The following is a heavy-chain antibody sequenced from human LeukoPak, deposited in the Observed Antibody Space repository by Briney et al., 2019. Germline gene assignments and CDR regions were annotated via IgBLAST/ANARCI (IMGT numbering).Heavy chain of an antibody. CDR2: ISSRSNYI. CDR1: GFIFSDYS. D-gene: IGHD6-13*01. Sequence: GGSLRVSCAASGFIFSDYSMNWVRQAPGKGLEWVSSISSRSNYIKYADSVKGRFTISRDNAKNSLYLQMNSLRAEDTAVYFCAKDGGLAAAGTSYYYMDVWGKGTTVTVSS. J-gene: IGHJ6*03. V-gene: IGHV3-21*06. CDR3: AKDGGLAAAGTSYYYMDV.